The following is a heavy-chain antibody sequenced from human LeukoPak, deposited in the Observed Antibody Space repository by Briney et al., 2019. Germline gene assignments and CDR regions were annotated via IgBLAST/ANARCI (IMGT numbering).Heavy chain of an antibody. CDR2: IYYSGST. CDR1: GGSISSYY. V-gene: IGHV4-59*01. Sequence: SETLSLTCTVSGGSISSYYWSWIRQPPGKGLEWIGYIYYSGSTNYNPSLKSRVTIPVDTSKNQFSLKLSSVTAADTAVYYCARGKLPAGPYPDAFDIWGQGTMVTVSS. J-gene: IGHJ3*02. D-gene: IGHD5-24*01. CDR3: ARGKLPAGPYPDAFDI.